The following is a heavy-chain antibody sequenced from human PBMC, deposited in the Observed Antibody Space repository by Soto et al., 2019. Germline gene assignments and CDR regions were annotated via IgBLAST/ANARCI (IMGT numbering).Heavy chain of an antibody. CDR1: GGSISSSNW. D-gene: IGHD6-6*01. CDR3: TSSSGVSGLLYYGMDV. V-gene: IGHV4-4*02. CDR2: IYHSGST. J-gene: IGHJ6*02. Sequence: PSETLSLTCAVSGGSISSSNWWSWVRQPPGKGLEWIGEIYHSGSTNYNPSLKSRVTISVDKSKNQFSLKLSSVTAADTAVYYCTSSSGVSGLLYYGMDVWGQGTTVTVS.